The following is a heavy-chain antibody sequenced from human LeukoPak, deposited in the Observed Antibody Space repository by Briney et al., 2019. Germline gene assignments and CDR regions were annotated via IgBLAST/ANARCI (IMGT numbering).Heavy chain of an antibody. V-gene: IGHV1-2*02. D-gene: IGHD6-19*01. CDR2: INPNSGGT. J-gene: IGHJ4*02. Sequence: ASVKVSCKASGYTFTGYYMHWVRQAPGQGLEWMGWINPNSGGTNYAQKFQGRVTMTRDTSISTAYMELSRLRSDDTAVYYCARSSSSGWYKAYYFDYWGQGTLVTVSS. CDR1: GYTFTGYY. CDR3: ARSSSSGWYKAYYFDY.